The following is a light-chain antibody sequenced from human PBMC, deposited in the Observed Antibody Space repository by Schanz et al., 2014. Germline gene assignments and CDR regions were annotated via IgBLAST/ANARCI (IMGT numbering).Light chain of an antibody. CDR1: HGISNS. Sequence: DIQMTQSPSSLSASVGDRVTLTCRTSHGISNSLAWYQQKPGRVPNLLIYAASTLQSGVPSRFSGSGFGTAFTLPITSLQAEDVAPYYCQKYNSAPYTFGQGTKLEIK. CDR3: QKYNSAPYT. V-gene: IGKV1-27*01. CDR2: AAS. J-gene: IGKJ2*01.